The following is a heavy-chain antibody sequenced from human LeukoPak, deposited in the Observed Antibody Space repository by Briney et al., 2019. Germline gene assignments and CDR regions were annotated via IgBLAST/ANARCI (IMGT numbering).Heavy chain of an antibody. CDR2: ISGSGGST. J-gene: IGHJ6*02. CDR1: GFTFSSYA. D-gene: IGHD1-1*01. Sequence: AGGSLRLSCAASGFTFSSYAMSWVRQAPGKGLEWVSAISGSGGSTYYADSVKRRFTISRDNSKNTLYLQMNSLRAEDTAVYYCAKASGFLYYYYGMDVWGQGTTVTVSS. CDR3: AKASGFLYYYYGMDV. V-gene: IGHV3-23*01.